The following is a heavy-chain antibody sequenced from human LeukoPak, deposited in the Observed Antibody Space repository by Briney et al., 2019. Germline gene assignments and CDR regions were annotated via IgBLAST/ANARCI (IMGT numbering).Heavy chain of an antibody. CDR2: IKQDGSEK. Sequence: GGSLRLSCAASGFTFSSYWMSWVRQAPGKGLEWVANIKQDGSEKYYVDSVKGRFTISRDNAKNSLYLQMNSLRAEDTAVYYCARGHSSSSLGFDYWGQGTLATVSS. CDR3: ARGHSSSSLGFDY. D-gene: IGHD6-6*01. J-gene: IGHJ4*02. CDR1: GFTFSSYW. V-gene: IGHV3-7*01.